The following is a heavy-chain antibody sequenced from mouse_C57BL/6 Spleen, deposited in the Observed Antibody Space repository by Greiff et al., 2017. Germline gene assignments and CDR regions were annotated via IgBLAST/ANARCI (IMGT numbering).Heavy chain of an antibody. D-gene: IGHD1-1*01. V-gene: IGHV5-4*01. CDR1: GFTFSSYA. CDR2: ISDGGSYT. CDR3: ARDHTTVVVPGFAY. Sequence: EVKVVESGGGLVKPGGSLKLSCAASGFTFSSYAMSWVRQTPEKRLEWVATISDGGSYTYYPDNVKGRFTISRDNAKNNLYLQMSHLKSEDTAMYYCARDHTTVVVPGFAYWGQGTLVTVSA. J-gene: IGHJ3*01.